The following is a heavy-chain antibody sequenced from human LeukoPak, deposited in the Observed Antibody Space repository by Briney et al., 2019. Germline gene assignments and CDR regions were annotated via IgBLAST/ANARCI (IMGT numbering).Heavy chain of an antibody. CDR3: AKEGPTTVTGPEYFQH. CDR2: ISSSSSYK. Sequence: GGSLRLSCAASGFTFSTYSMNWVRQAPGKGLEWVSSISSSSSYKYYADSVKGRFTISRDNAKNSLYLQMNSLRAEDTAVNYCAKEGPTTVTGPEYFQHWGQGTLVTVSS. D-gene: IGHD4-17*01. V-gene: IGHV3-21*04. J-gene: IGHJ1*01. CDR1: GFTFSTYS.